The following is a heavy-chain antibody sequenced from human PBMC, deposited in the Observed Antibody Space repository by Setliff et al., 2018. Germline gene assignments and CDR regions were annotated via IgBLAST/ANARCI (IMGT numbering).Heavy chain of an antibody. CDR2: ISSSSSTI. D-gene: IGHD3-10*01. CDR3: ARDRGLRGFDA. Sequence: GGSLRLSCAASGFTFSSYSMNWVRQAPGKGLEWVSYISSSSSTIPYAYSVKGRFTISRDKARNSLYLQMNSLSAEDTAVYYCARDRGLRGFDAWGQGTMVTVSS. V-gene: IGHV3-48*01. CDR1: GFTFSSYS. J-gene: IGHJ3*01.